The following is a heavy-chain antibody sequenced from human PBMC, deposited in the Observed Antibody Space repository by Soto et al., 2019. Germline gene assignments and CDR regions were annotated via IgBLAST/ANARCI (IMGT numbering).Heavy chain of an antibody. CDR2: ISSSSSYI. D-gene: IGHD1-7*01. CDR3: ATQTGTAIRNFDY. J-gene: IGHJ4*02. CDR1: GFTFSSYS. V-gene: IGHV3-21*01. Sequence: EVQLVESGGGLVKPGGSLRLSCAASGFTFSSYSMNWVRQAPGEGLEWVSSISSSSSYIYYADSVKGRFTISRDNAKNSLYLQMNSLRAEDTAVYYCATQTGTAIRNFDYWGQGTLVTVSS.